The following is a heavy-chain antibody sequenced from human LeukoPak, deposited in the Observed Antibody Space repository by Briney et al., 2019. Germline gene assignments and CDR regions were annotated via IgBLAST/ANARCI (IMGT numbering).Heavy chain of an antibody. V-gene: IGHV3-21*01. CDR2: ISSGSSAI. CDR1: GFTFTTYS. Sequence: GGSLRLSCEASGFTFTTYSMTWVRQAPGKGLEWVSIISSGSSAIFSADALKGRFTISRDDAKNLLYLDMNSLRAEDTAVYYCARGTSSGYFQLYFDYWGQGTLVTVSS. J-gene: IGHJ4*02. D-gene: IGHD3-22*01. CDR3: ARGTSSGYFQLYFDY.